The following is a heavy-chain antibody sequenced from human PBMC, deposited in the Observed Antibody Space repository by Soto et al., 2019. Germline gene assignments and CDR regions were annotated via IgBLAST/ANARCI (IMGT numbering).Heavy chain of an antibody. D-gene: IGHD3-22*01. CDR2: INHRGST. V-gene: IGHV4-34*01. J-gene: IGHJ4*02. Sequence: QVQLQQWGAGLLKPSETLSLTCAVYGGSFSGYSWSWIRQPPGKGLEWIGEINHRGSTTYNPSLKSRFTITVDTSKNQFSLKLSSVTAADTAVYYCARTLYDSSGYWGEYWGQGTLVTVSS. CDR1: GGSFSGYS. CDR3: ARTLYDSSGYWGEY.